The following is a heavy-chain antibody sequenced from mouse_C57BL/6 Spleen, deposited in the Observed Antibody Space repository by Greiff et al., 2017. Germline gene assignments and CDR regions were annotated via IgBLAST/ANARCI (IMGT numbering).Heavy chain of an antibody. CDR3: TRYPLSYAMDY. CDR2: IDPETGGT. J-gene: IGHJ4*01. Sequence: QVQLKESGAELVRPGASVTLSCKASGYTFTDYEMHWVKQTPVHGLEWIGAIDPETGGTAYKQKFKGKAILTADKSSSTAYMELRSLTSEDSAVYYCTRYPLSYAMDYWGQGTSVTVSS. V-gene: IGHV1-15*01. CDR1: GYTFTDYE.